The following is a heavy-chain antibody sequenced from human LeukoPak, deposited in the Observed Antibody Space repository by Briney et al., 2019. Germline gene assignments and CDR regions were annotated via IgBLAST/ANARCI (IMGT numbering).Heavy chain of an antibody. CDR2: ISYSGNI. CDR3: ANSDTFYNVMSGP. Sequence: PSETLSLTCTVSGGYITTNGYYWVWIRQSPGEALEWIGSISYSGNIFYNPSLKSRVTISVDTSKNHFSLTLTSVTAADTALYFCANSDTFYNVMSGPWGQGTLVTVSS. CDR1: GGYITTNGYY. D-gene: IGHD3-10*01. V-gene: IGHV4-39*02. J-gene: IGHJ5*02.